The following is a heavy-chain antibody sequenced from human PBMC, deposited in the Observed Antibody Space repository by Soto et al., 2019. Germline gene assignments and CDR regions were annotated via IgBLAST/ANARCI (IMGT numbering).Heavy chain of an antibody. CDR1: GFTFSSYG. Sequence: SLRLSCAASGFTFSSYGMHWVRQAPGKGLEWVAVISYDGSNKYYADSVKGRFTISRDNSKNTLYLQMNSLRAEDTAVYYCANQYYDFWSGYYYYYYYGMDVWGQGTTVTVSS. D-gene: IGHD3-3*01. CDR3: ANQYYDFWSGYYYYYYYGMDV. J-gene: IGHJ6*02. CDR2: ISYDGSNK. V-gene: IGHV3-30*18.